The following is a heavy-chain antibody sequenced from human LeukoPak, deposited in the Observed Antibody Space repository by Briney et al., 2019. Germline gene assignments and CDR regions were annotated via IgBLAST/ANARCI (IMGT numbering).Heavy chain of an antibody. CDR1: XXXXXXYG. J-gene: IGHJ6*03. CDR2: ISVYNGNT. CDR3: ARDEYSSGWYENYYYYMDA. V-gene: IGHV1-18*01. D-gene: IGHD6-19*01. Sequence: GASVKVSXXXXXXXXXXYGISWVRQAPGQGLEWMGWISVYNGNTNYAQKLQGRVTMTTDTSTSTAYMELRSLRSDDTAVYYCARDEYSSGWYENYYYYMDAWGKGTTVTVSS.